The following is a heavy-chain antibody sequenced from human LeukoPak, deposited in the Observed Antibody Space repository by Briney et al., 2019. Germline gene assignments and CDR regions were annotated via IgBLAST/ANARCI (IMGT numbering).Heavy chain of an antibody. D-gene: IGHD3-22*01. V-gene: IGHV4-59*08. Sequence: SETLSLTCTVSGGSISSYYWSWIRQPPGKGLEWIGYIYYSGSTNYNPSLKSRVTISVDTSKNQFSLKLSSVTAADTAVYYCARHLNYYDSSGYNWRAYAAFNIWGQGTMVTVSS. CDR3: ARHLNYYDSSGYNWRAYAAFNI. J-gene: IGHJ3*02. CDR1: GGSISSYY. CDR2: IYYSGST.